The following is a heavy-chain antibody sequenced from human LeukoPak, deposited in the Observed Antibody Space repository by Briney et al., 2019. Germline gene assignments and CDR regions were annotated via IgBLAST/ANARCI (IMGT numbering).Heavy chain of an antibody. CDR2: IKSKTDGGTT. Sequence: GGSLRLSCAAPGFTFSNAWMSWFRQAPGKGLEWVGRIKSKTDGGTTDYAAPVKGRFTISRDDSKNTLNLQMNSLKTEDTAVYYCTTVDSSFYYDTSGYYSYHYYMDVWGKGTTVTVSS. J-gene: IGHJ6*03. D-gene: IGHD3-22*01. CDR1: GFTFSNAW. V-gene: IGHV3-15*01. CDR3: TTVDSSFYYDTSGYYSYHYYMDV.